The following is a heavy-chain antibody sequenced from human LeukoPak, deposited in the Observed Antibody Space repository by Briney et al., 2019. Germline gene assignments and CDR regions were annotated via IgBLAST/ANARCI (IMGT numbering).Heavy chain of an antibody. Sequence: GGSLRLSCAASGFTFSSYAMSWVRQAPGKGLEWVSAISGSGGSTYYADSVKGRFTISRDNSKNTLYLQMNSLRAEDTAVYYCAKAALVSREGSSHPFNWFDPWGQGTLVTVSS. CDR3: AKAALVSREGSSHPFNWFDP. CDR2: ISGSGGST. CDR1: GFTFSSYA. J-gene: IGHJ5*02. D-gene: IGHD3-10*01. V-gene: IGHV3-23*01.